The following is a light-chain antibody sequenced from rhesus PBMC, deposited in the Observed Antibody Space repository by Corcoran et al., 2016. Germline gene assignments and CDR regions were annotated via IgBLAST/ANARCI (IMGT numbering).Light chain of an antibody. J-gene: IGKJ1*01. Sequence: DIQMTQSPSSLSASVGDRVTITCRASQSISNYLNWSQQEPGKAPKLLIYSASSLQSGVPSRFSGSGSGTEVTLTISSLQPEDFATYYCQQFKNYPWTFGQGTKVEIK. V-gene: IGKV1-41*01. CDR2: SAS. CDR1: QSISNY. CDR3: QQFKNYPWT.